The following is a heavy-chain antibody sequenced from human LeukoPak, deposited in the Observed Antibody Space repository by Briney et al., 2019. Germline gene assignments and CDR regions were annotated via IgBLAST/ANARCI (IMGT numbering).Heavy chain of an antibody. CDR2: IYYSGST. CDR3: ARAGYGDSDFDY. Sequence: SSETLSLTCTVSGGSISSYYWSWIRQPPGKGLEWIGYIYYSGSTNYNPSLKSRVTISLDTSKNQFSLKLTSVTAADTAVYYCARAGYGDSDFDYWGQGTLVTVSS. J-gene: IGHJ4*02. D-gene: IGHD4-17*01. V-gene: IGHV4-59*08. CDR1: GGSISSYY.